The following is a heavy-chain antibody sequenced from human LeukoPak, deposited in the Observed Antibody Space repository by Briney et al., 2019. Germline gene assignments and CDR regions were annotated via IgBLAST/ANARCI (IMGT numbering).Heavy chain of an antibody. J-gene: IGHJ6*03. D-gene: IGHD3-3*01. Sequence: GGSLRLSCAASGFTFSSYSMNWVRQAPGKGLEWVSSISSSSSYIYYADSVKGRFTISRDNAKNSLYLQMNSLRAEDTAVYYCARDAYYDFWSGYQYYYYHMDVWGKGTTVTVSS. V-gene: IGHV3-21*01. CDR2: ISSSSSYI. CDR3: ARDAYYDFWSGYQYYYYHMDV. CDR1: GFTFSSYS.